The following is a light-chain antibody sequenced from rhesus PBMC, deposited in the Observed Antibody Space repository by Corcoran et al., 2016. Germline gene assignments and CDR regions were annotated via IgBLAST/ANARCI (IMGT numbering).Light chain of an antibody. CDR2: TDA. Sequence: SYELTQPRSVSGSPGQTARLTCGGDNIGAQSEQWYQQKPPQAPILVIYTDAERPSGIPERFSGSNSGNTATLTISGVEAGDEADDYCHVWYCYSGRLDSFGTGTKLTVL. CDR1: NIGAQS. J-gene: IGLJ6*01. V-gene: IGLV3-40*01. CDR3: HVWYCYSGRLDS.